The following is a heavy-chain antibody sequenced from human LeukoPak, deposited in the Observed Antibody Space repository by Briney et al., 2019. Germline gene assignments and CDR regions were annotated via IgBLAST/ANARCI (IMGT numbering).Heavy chain of an antibody. CDR2: INHSGST. V-gene: IGHV4-34*01. J-gene: IGHJ4*02. CDR1: GGSFSGYY. Sequence: SETLSLTCAVYGGSFSGYYWSWIRQPPGKGLEWIGEINHSGSTNYNPSLKSRVTISVDTSKNQFSLKLSSVTAADTAVYYCARGASDTAMATVVGFDYWGQGTLVTVSS. D-gene: IGHD5-18*01. CDR3: ARGASDTAMATVVGFDY.